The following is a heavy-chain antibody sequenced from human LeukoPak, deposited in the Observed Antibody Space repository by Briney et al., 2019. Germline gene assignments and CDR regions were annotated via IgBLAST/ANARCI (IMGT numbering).Heavy chain of an antibody. V-gene: IGHV3-53*01. D-gene: IGHD3-22*01. Sequence: GGSLRLSCAASGFAVSNSRMTWARQAPGKGLEWLSIIYSDDSTYYPDSVKGRFTIYRDNSKNTVYLQLNSLRAEDTAVYYCAKIVVIPGSDYFDSWGQGTLVTVSS. CDR3: AKIVVIPGSDYFDS. J-gene: IGHJ4*02. CDR1: GFAVSNSR. CDR2: IYSDDST.